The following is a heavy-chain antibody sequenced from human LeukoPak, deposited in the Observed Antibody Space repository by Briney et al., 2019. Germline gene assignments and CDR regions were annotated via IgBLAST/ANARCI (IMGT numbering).Heavy chain of an antibody. CDR2: IYDSGST. D-gene: IGHD2-15*01. V-gene: IGHV4-30-4*01. CDR1: VASIRSGYYW. CDR3: ARDCSGGSCYGAFDI. J-gene: IGHJ3*02. Sequence: SETLSLTCTVSVASIRSGYYWWSWIRRPPGRGLEWIGYIYDSGSTYYNPSLKSRITISVDTSENPVSLNVSSVTATDTAVYYCARDCSGGSCYGAFDIWGQGTMVTVSS.